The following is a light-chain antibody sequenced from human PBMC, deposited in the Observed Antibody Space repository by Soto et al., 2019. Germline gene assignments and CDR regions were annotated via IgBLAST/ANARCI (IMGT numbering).Light chain of an antibody. CDR3: QQYIGWPPRFT. J-gene: IGKJ2*01. CDR2: AAS. CDR1: QSVSTD. V-gene: IGKV3-15*01. Sequence: IVMTQSPAILSVSPGERVTLSCRASQSVSTDLAWYQQKPGQPPRILIYAASTRATGIPDRFSGSGAGTDFTLAISGLQPEDVGVYYCQQYIGWPPRFTFGQGTKLEIK.